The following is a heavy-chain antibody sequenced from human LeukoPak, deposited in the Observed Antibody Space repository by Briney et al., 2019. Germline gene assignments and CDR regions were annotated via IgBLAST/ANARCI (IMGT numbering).Heavy chain of an antibody. CDR1: GFTFSSCW. CDR2: ISYRTSHI. D-gene: IGHD6-13*01. Sequence: PGGSLRLSCAASGFTFSSCWMSWVRQAPGKGLEWVSSISYRTSHIYYADSVKGRFTISRDNAKNSLYLQMDSLRAEDTAVYFCGRAFPPLRTAAAGDYWGQGTLVTVSS. CDR3: GRAFPPLRTAAAGDY. J-gene: IGHJ4*02. V-gene: IGHV3-21*01.